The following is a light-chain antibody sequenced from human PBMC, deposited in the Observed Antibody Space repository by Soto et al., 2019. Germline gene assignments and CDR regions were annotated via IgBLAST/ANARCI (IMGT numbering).Light chain of an antibody. CDR1: QSVGSIY. CDR2: GAS. V-gene: IGKV3-20*01. Sequence: EIVLTQSPATLSLSPGERATLSCRASQSVGSIYLAWYQQKVGQAPRLLIYGASNRATGIPDRFSGSGSGTDFTLTINSLEPEDFAVYYCQQYGISLITFGQGTRLEI. J-gene: IGKJ5*01. CDR3: QQYGISLIT.